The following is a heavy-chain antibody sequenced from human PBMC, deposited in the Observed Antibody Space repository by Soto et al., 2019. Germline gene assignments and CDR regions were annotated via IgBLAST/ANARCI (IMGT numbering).Heavy chain of an antibody. V-gene: IGHV3-30-3*01. CDR3: ASRPNYYDSSGYYRPFDY. D-gene: IGHD3-22*01. Sequence: GGSLRLSCAASGFTFSSYAMHWVRQAPGKGLEWVAVISYDGSNKYYADSVKGRFTISRDNSKNTLYLQMNSLRAEDTAVYYCASRPNYYDSSGYYRPFDYWGQGTLVTVSS. CDR1: GFTFSSYA. CDR2: ISYDGSNK. J-gene: IGHJ4*02.